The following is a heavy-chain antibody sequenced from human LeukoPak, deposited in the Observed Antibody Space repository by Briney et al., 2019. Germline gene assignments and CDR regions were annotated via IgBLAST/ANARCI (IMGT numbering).Heavy chain of an antibody. J-gene: IGHJ4*02. CDR3: AREKWELLPIFDY. CDR1: GASISSHY. Sequence: PSETLSLTCSVSGASISSHYWSWIRQPPGKGLEWIGCIYYTGSTSYNPSLKSRVTISVDTSKNQFSLKLISVTAADTAVYYCAREKWELLPIFDYWGRGILVTVSP. D-gene: IGHD1-26*01. V-gene: IGHV4-59*11. CDR2: IYYTGST.